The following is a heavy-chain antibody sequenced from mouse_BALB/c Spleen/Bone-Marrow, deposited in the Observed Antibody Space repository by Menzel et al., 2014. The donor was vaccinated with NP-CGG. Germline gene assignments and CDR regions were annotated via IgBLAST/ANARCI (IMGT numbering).Heavy chain of an antibody. CDR3: ARRPVGWHFDV. Sequence: EVKLVESGPGLVKPSQSLSLTCTVTGYSITSDYAWNWIRQFSGNKLEWMAYINYSGRTSYNPSLKSRISITRDTSKNQFLLQLNSVTPEDTATYYCARRPVGWHFDVWGAGTTVTVSS. D-gene: IGHD1-1*01. CDR2: INYSGRT. J-gene: IGHJ1*01. V-gene: IGHV3-2*02. CDR1: GYSITSDYA.